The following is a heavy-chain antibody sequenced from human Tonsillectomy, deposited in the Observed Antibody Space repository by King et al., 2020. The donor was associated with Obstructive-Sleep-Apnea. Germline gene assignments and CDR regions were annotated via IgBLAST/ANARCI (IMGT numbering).Heavy chain of an antibody. D-gene: IGHD5-18*01. CDR1: AFTFSSYS. CDR2: ISSSSSYR. Sequence: VQLVESGGGLVKPGGSLRLSCAASAFTFSSYSMNWVRQAPGKGLEWVSSISSSSSYRYSPDSVKGRFTISRDNAKNSQYLQMNSLRAEDTAVYYCARDSSYTATFDYWGQGTLVTVSS. CDR3: ARDSSYTATFDY. J-gene: IGHJ4*02. V-gene: IGHV3-21*01.